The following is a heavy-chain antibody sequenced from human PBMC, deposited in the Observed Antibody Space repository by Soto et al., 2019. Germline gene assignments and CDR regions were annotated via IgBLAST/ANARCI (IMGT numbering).Heavy chain of an antibody. CDR3: ARDIAAAGTNP. D-gene: IGHD6-13*01. V-gene: IGHV4-59*08. J-gene: IGHJ5*02. CDR1: GGSISSYY. Sequence: SETLSLTCTVSGGSISSYYWIWIRQPPGKGLEWIGSIYYSGSTYYNPSLKSRVTISVDTSKNQFSLKLSSVTAADTAVYYCARDIAAAGTNPWGQGTLVTVSS. CDR2: IYYSGST.